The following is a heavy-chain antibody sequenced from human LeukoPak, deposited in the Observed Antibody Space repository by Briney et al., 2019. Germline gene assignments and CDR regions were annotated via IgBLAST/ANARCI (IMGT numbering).Heavy chain of an antibody. D-gene: IGHD3-10*01. J-gene: IGHJ4*02. CDR1: GFILNHYA. CDR2: ISPSHGST. V-gene: IGHV3-23*01. Sequence: GGSLRLSCAASGFILNHYAMSWVGQAPGKGLEWVSGISPSHGSTYYADSVRGRFSISRDNSKNTLYLHMNNLRVEDSALYYCAKEKTVRGVIPLHLDYWGQGSLVTVSS. CDR3: AKEKTVRGVIPLHLDY.